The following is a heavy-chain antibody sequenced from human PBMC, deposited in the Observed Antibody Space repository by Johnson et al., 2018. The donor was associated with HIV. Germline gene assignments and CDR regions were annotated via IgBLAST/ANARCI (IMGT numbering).Heavy chain of an antibody. CDR2: IGTAGDT. CDR3: AKDIRSGSGCYNDAFDI. V-gene: IGHV3-13*01. D-gene: IGHD3-3*01. J-gene: IGHJ3*02. CDR1: GFTFSSYD. Sequence: VQLVESGGGLVQPGGSLRLSCAASGFTFSSYDMHWVRQATGKGLEWVSAIGTAGDTYYPGSVKGRFTISRENAKNSLYLQMNSLRAEDTALYYCAKDIRSGSGCYNDAFDIWGQGTMVTVSS.